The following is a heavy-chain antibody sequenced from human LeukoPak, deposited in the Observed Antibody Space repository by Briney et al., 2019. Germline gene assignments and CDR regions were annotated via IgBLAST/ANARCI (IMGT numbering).Heavy chain of an antibody. Sequence: GGSLRLSCATSGFTFDNYAMHWVRQAPGKGLVWVSRIDSDGRTTNYADSVKGRFTISRDNAKNTLYLQMNSLRAEDTAVYYCARGGSSGWYGDPFDYWGQGTLVTVSS. V-gene: IGHV3-74*01. CDR1: GFTFDNYA. CDR3: ARGGSSGWYGDPFDY. D-gene: IGHD6-19*01. CDR2: IDSDGRTT. J-gene: IGHJ4*02.